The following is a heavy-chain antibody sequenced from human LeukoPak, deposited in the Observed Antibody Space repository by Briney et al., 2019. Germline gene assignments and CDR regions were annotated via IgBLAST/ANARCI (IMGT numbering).Heavy chain of an antibody. D-gene: IGHD6-13*01. CDR3: AKGGSSYSYSFDT. CDR2: IRSDGSDT. J-gene: IGHJ4*02. V-gene: IGHV3-30*02. CDR1: GFTFSNYG. Sequence: PGGSLRLSCAASGFTFSNYGMHWVRQAPGKGLEWVAFIRSDGSDTYYADSVKGRFTISRDNSRNTLYLQMDSLRAEDTAVYYCAKGGSSYSYSFDTWGQGTLVTVSS.